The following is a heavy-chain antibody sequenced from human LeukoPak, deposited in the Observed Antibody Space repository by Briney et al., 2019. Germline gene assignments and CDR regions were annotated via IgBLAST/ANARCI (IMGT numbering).Heavy chain of an antibody. CDR2: IYTSGST. V-gene: IGHV4-61*02. J-gene: IGHJ4*02. CDR3: ARAVAGLYDY. D-gene: IGHD6-19*01. CDR1: GGSISSGSYY. Sequence: PSQTLSLTCTVSGGSISSGSYYWRWIRQPAGKGLEWIGRIYTSGSTNYNPSLKSRVTISVDTSKNQFSLKLSSVTAADTAVYYCARAVAGLYDYWGQGTLVTVSS.